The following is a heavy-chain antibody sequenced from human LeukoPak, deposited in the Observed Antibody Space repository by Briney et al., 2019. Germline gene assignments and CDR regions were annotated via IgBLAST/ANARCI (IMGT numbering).Heavy chain of an antibody. Sequence: GGSLRLSCAASGFTFSSYCMSWVRQAPGKGLEWVSHISPSGDSTYYADSVKGRFTISRDSSKNTLFLQMNSLRAEDTAVYYCAKIPKGGYFDYWGQGTLVTVSS. V-gene: IGHV3-23*01. CDR2: ISPSGDST. CDR1: GFTFSSYC. CDR3: AKIPKGGYFDY. D-gene: IGHD2-2*01. J-gene: IGHJ4*02.